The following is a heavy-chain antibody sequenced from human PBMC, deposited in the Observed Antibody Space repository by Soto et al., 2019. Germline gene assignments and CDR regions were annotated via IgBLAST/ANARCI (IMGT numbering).Heavy chain of an antibody. Sequence: QVQLVESGGGVVQPGKSLRLSCEVSGFPLSDYGMHWVRQAPGKGLEWVAVLWSDGANSFYAGSVMGRFTVSRDTSTNTLLLEVESLRGDDTSVYYCARELEYYDYFGLDVWGQGTTVIVSS. J-gene: IGHJ6*02. CDR2: LWSDGANS. CDR3: ARELEYYDYFGLDV. V-gene: IGHV3-33*01. CDR1: GFPLSDYG. D-gene: IGHD6-6*01.